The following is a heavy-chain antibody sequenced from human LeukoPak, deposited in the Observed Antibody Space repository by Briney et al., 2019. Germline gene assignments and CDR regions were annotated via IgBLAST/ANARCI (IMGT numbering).Heavy chain of an antibody. V-gene: IGHV4-30-2*01. CDR1: GGSISSGGYY. CDR2: IYHSGST. J-gene: IGHJ4*02. Sequence: SETLSLTCTVSGGSISSGGYYWSWIRQPPGKGLEWIGYIYHSGSTYYNPSLKSRVTISVDRSKNQFSLKLSSVTAADTAVYYCARFVAPLYYFDYWGQGTLVTVSS. D-gene: IGHD2-15*01. CDR3: ARFVAPLYYFDY.